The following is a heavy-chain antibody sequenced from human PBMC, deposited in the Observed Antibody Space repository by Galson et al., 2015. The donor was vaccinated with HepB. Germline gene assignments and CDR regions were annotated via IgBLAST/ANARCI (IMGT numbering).Heavy chain of an antibody. CDR2: FSGYDGST. Sequence: SVKVSCKASGYSFSNYGLSWIRQAPGPGLEWLGWFSGYDGSTNCAQKFQGRVTMTADASTGTAYLALRNLRSDDTAVYYCARDSRLELRLNNYFSYGMDVWGQGSAVTVSS. J-gene: IGHJ6*02. D-gene: IGHD1-7*01. CDR1: GYSFSNYG. V-gene: IGHV1-18*01. CDR3: ARDSRLELRLNNYFSYGMDV.